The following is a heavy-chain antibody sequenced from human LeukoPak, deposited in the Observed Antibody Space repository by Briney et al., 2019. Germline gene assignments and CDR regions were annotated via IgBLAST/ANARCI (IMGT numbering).Heavy chain of an antibody. CDR3: ARGAVSPDY. V-gene: IGHV1-18*01. CDR1: GYTFSSYG. D-gene: IGHD4-17*01. J-gene: IGHJ4*02. Sequence: ASVKVSCEASGYTFSSYGFTWVRQAPGQGLEWMGWISSYNGNTIYAQKLQGRVTMTTDTPTSTAYMELRSLRSDDTAVYYCARGAVSPDYWGQGTLITVSS. CDR2: ISSYNGNT.